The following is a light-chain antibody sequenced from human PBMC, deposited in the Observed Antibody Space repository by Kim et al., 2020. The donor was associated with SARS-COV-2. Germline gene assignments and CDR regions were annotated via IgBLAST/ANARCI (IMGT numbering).Light chain of an antibody. Sequence: ASVGDRVTSSCRASQNIHIWLAWFQQKPGKAPRVLMYKASTLESGVPSRFSGSGSGTEFTLTISSLQPDDSATYYCQQYDVHPETFGQGTKVDIK. CDR3: QQYDVHPET. V-gene: IGKV1-5*03. CDR2: KAS. J-gene: IGKJ1*01. CDR1: QNIHIW.